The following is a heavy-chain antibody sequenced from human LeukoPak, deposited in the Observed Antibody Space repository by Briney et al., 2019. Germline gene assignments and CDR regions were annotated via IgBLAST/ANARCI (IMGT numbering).Heavy chain of an antibody. CDR1: GGSISNSF. D-gene: IGHD1-26*01. Sequence: SETLSLTCTVSGGSISNSFWSWIRQSPGKGLEWIAYIYYTGNTKYNPSLKSRVIISVDTSKNQFSLRLTSVTADDTAVYYCARDSGSSPTFDYWGQGTLVTVSS. J-gene: IGHJ4*02. CDR3: ARDSGSSPTFDY. CDR2: IYYTGNT. V-gene: IGHV4-59*01.